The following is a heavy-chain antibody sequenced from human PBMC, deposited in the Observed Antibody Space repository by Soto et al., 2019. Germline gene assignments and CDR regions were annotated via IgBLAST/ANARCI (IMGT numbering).Heavy chain of an antibody. Sequence: ASVKVSCKASGYTFTSYAMHWVRQAPGQRLEWMGWINAGNGNTKYSQKFQGRVTITRDTSASTAYMELSSLRSEDTAVYYCATSSLPHHLRFFGVVTTFDPWGQGTLVTVSS. CDR1: GYTFTSYA. V-gene: IGHV1-3*01. CDR2: INAGNGNT. J-gene: IGHJ5*02. CDR3: ATSSLPHHLRFFGVVTTFDP. D-gene: IGHD3-3*01.